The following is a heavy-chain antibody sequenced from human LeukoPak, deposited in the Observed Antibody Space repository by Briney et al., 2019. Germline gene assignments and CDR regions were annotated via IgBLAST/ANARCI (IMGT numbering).Heavy chain of an antibody. CDR2: IYYSGTT. CDR1: GGSISSSSYY. J-gene: IGHJ3*02. Sequence: SATLSLTCTVSGGSISSSSYYWDWIRQPPGQGLEWIGTIYYSGTTYYNQSLKSRVTISVDTSRNQFSLKLSSVTATDTAVYYCARMIGDDAFDIWGQGTMVTVSS. CDR3: ARMIGDDAFDI. D-gene: IGHD3-22*01. V-gene: IGHV4-39*01.